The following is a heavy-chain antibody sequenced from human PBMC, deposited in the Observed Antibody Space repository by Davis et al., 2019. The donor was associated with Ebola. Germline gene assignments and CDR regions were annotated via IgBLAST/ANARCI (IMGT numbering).Heavy chain of an antibody. Sequence: GESLKISCAASGLIFSSYAFNLVRRAPGKGLEWVSYIDSSGTTTHYADSVKGRFTISRDNAKNSLSLQMDSLRAEDTAVYYCVSDAWGQGTLVTVSS. CDR2: IDSSGTTT. V-gene: IGHV3-48*03. CDR3: VSDA. CDR1: GLIFSSYA. J-gene: IGHJ5*02.